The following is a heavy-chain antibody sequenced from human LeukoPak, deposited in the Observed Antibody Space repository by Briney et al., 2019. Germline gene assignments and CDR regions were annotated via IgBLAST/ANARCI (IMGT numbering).Heavy chain of an antibody. CDR1: GFTFSSYG. Sequence: PGGSLRLSCAASGFTFSSYGMHWVRQAPGKGLEWVAVIWYDGSNKYYADSVKGRFTISRDNSKNTLYLQMNSLRAEDTAVYYCAKSDGGCSSTSCYDYYYYMDVWGKGTTVTVSS. J-gene: IGHJ6*03. D-gene: IGHD2-2*01. V-gene: IGHV3-33*06. CDR3: AKSDGGCSSTSCYDYYYYMDV. CDR2: IWYDGSNK.